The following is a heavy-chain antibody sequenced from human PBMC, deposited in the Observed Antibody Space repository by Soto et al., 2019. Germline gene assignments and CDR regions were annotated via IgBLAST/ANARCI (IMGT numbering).Heavy chain of an antibody. V-gene: IGHV3-30-3*01. D-gene: IGHD3-10*01. CDR2: ILHDGNNK. Sequence: HWVRQAPGKGLEGVAIILHDGNNKYNADSVKGRFTISRDNSKNTLYLQMNSLRTEDTAIYYCARDDEGGSYCDLGYWGQGTLVTVSS. J-gene: IGHJ4*02. CDR3: ARDDEGGSYCDLGY.